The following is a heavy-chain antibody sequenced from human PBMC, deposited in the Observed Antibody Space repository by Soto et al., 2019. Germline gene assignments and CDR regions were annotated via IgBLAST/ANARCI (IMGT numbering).Heavy chain of an antibody. V-gene: IGHV4-31*03. Sequence: SETLSLTCTVSGGSISSGGYYWSWIRQHPGKGLEWIGYIYYSGSTYYNPSLKSRVTISVDTSKNQFSLKLSSVTAADTAVYYCARAGEYYYESSGYYYIQLKYWGQATLVTVSS. CDR2: IYYSGST. D-gene: IGHD3-22*01. CDR1: GGSISSGGYY. CDR3: ARAGEYYYESSGYYYIQLKY. J-gene: IGHJ4*02.